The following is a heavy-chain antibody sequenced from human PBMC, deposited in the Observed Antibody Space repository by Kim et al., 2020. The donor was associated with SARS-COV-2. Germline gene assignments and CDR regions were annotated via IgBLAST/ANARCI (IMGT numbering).Heavy chain of an antibody. D-gene: IGHD1-26*01. CDR2: IRSKANSYAT. J-gene: IGHJ4*02. CDR3: LSLISFTTSIVGGKPQ. Sequence: GGSLRLSCAASGFTFSSSAMHWVRQASGKGLEWVGRIRSKANSYATAYAASGQGRFTISRDESKKTAYLQMNSLENEATAVYYSLSLISFTTSIVGGKPQWGQGTPVTVSS. V-gene: IGHV3-73*01. CDR1: GFTFSSSA.